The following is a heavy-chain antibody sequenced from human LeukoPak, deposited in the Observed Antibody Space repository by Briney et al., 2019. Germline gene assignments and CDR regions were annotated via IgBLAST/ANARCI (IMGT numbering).Heavy chain of an antibody. J-gene: IGHJ4*02. Sequence: PSETLSLTCTVSGGSINNSYWTWIRQPPGKGLEWIGHIYYSGSTSYSPSLKSRVTISVDTSKNQFSLKLSSVTAADTAVYYCASCDGSGSCDYWGQGTLVTVSS. D-gene: IGHD3-10*01. V-gene: IGHV4-59*01. CDR1: GGSINNSY. CDR2: IYYSGST. CDR3: ASCDGSGSCDY.